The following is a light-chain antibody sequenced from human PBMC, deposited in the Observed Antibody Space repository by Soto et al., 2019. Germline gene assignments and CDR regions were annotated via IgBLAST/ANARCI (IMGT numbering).Light chain of an antibody. J-gene: IGKJ2*01. CDR3: QPTADFT. CDR2: DVS. Sequence: MSGAEGNRVDLVCRASQTISSWLAWYQKKPGKAPKLLIYDVSNLERGVPPRFSGSTSGAESPLSIPGLQPDDPGTYYCQPTADFTFGQGTKVDIK. V-gene: IGKV1-5*02. CDR1: QTISSW.